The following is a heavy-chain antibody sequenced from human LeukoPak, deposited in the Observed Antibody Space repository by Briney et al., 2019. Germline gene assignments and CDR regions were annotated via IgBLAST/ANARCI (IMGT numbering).Heavy chain of an antibody. V-gene: IGHV3-23*01. CDR3: ARDRPGDGYNSD. J-gene: IGHJ4*01. CDR2: ISESGGNT. Sequence: GGSLRLSCAASGFTFSNYAVSWVRQAPGKGLEWVSTISESGGNTYYADSVKGRSTISRDNSKNTLYLQMNSLRAEDTAVYYCARDRPGDGYNSDWGQGTLVTVSS. CDR1: GFTFSNYA. D-gene: IGHD5-12*01.